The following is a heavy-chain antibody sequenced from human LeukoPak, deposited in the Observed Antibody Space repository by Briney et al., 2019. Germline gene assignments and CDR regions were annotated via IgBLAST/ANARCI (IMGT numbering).Heavy chain of an antibody. D-gene: IGHD3-16*01. CDR2: INAYNGYP. CDR1: GYTFSNYG. CDR3: ATWGSLSTRGRPGGDY. Sequence: ASVKVSCKASGYTFSNYGISWVRQAPGQGLEWMGWINAYNGYPNYAQKFQGRVTVTRDISRRTAYLEPRSLTSDDTAVYYCATWGSLSTRGRPGGDYWGQGTLITVSS. J-gene: IGHJ4*02. V-gene: IGHV1-18*01.